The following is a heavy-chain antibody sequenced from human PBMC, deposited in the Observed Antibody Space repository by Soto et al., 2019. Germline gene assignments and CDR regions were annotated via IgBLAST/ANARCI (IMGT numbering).Heavy chain of an antibody. CDR2: IYPGDSDT. V-gene: IGHV5-51*01. D-gene: IGHD2-2*01. CDR1: GYSFTSYW. J-gene: IGHJ6*02. CDR3: ARRTPAASYYYYGMDV. Sequence: GESLKISCKGSGYSFTSYWIGWVRQMPGKGLEWMGIIYPGDSDTRYSPSFQGQVTISADKSISTAYLQWSSLKASDTAMYYCARRTPAASYYYYGMDVWGQGTTVTVSS.